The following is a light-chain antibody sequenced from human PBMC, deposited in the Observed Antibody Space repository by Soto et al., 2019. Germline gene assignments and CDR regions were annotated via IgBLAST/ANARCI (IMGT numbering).Light chain of an antibody. CDR1: SSNIGAGYD. CDR2: GNI. J-gene: IGLJ2*01. CDR3: QSYDSSLTVV. Sequence: QSVLTQPPSVSGAPGQRVTISCTGSSSNIGAGYDVHWYQQVPGTAPKLLIYGNINRPSGVPDRFSGSKSGTSASLAITGRRSDDEADYYCQSYDSSLTVVFGGGTKRTVL. V-gene: IGLV1-40*01.